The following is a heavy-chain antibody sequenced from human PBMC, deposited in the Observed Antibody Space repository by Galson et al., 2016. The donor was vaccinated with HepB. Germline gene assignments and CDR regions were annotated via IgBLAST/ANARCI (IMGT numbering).Heavy chain of an antibody. CDR1: GFKFSNYG. V-gene: IGHV3-9*01. CDR3: ATRRPCRGVTCYGLEY. CDR2: ISWNSGSI. Sequence: SLRLSCAASGFKFSNYGMIWVRQAPGKGLEWVSGISWNSGSIGYADSVKGRFTISRDNSKNTLHLQMNSLRAEDTALYYWATRRPCRGVTCYGLEYWGQGTLVIVSS. J-gene: IGHJ4*02. D-gene: IGHD2-15*01.